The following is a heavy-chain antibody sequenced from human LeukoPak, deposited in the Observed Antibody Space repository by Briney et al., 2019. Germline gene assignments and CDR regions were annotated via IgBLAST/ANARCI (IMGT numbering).Heavy chain of an antibody. CDR1: GFMFRSSS. J-gene: IGHJ4*02. CDR3: AKRPAAVRGVIPYVDY. D-gene: IGHD3-10*02. V-gene: IGHV3-23*01. CDR2: ISASAGNI. Sequence: GGSLRLSCAASGFMFRSSSMSWVRQVPGKGLERVSTISASAGNIYYADSVKGRFTISRDNSKNTLFLQMYSLRAEDTAIYYCAKRPAAVRGVIPYVDYWGQGTLVTVSS.